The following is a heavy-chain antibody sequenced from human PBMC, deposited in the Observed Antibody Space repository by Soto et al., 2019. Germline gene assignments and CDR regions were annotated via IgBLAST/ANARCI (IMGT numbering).Heavy chain of an antibody. D-gene: IGHD2-21*02. V-gene: IGHV2-5*02. J-gene: IGHJ4*02. CDR3: AHFAPSGDAYCGGDCYSPFDY. Sequence: SGPTLVNPTQTLTLTCTFSGFSLSTYKVGVGWIRQPPGKALEWLALIFWDDDKRYSPSLKSRLTITKDTSKNQVVLTMTNMDPVDTATYYCAHFAPSGDAYCGGDCYSPFDYWGQGTLVTVSS. CDR2: IFWDDDK. CDR1: GFSLSTYKVG.